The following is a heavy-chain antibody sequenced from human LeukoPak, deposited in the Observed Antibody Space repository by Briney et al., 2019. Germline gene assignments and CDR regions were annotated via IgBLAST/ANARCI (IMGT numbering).Heavy chain of an antibody. CDR3: ARDYIGGWNDH. J-gene: IGHJ4*02. V-gene: IGHV3-7*01. D-gene: IGHD3-16*01. CDR1: GFTFSSYW. Sequence: GGSLRLSCSASGFTFSSYWMSWVRQTTGKGLECVAKIREDGNEKFYVDSVKGRFTISRDNAKDSVYLQMNSLRVEDTAVYFCARDYIGGWNDHWGQGTLVTVSS. CDR2: IREDGNEK.